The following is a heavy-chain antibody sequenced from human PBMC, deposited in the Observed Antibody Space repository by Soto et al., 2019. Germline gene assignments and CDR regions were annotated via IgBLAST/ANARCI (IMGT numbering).Heavy chain of an antibody. J-gene: IGHJ4*02. CDR3: ARYIAASGTYYLDF. D-gene: IGHD6-13*01. CDR2: IYHSGST. CDR1: GGSNSSNNW. V-gene: IGHV4-4*02. Sequence: SETLSLTCTVSGGSNSSNNWWSWVRQPPGKGLEWIGEIYHSGSTNYNPSLKSRVIISVDTSKNQFSLRLNSVTAADTAVYYCARYIAASGTYYLDFWGQGTLVTVSS.